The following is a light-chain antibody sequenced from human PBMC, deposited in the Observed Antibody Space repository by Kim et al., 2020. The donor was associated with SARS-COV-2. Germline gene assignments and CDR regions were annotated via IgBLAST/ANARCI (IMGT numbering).Light chain of an antibody. J-gene: IGKJ3*01. V-gene: IGKV3-15*01. CDR2: GAS. CDR3: LQYNNWPA. Sequence: EIVMTQSPATLSVSPGERATPSCSASQSVSSNLAWYQQKPGQAPRLLIYGASTRATGIPARFSGSGSGTEFTLTISSLQSEDFAVYYCLQYNNWPAFGPGTKVDIK. CDR1: QSVSSN.